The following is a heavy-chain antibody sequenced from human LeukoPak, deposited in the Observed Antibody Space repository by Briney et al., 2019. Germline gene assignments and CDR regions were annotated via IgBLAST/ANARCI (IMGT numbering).Heavy chain of an antibody. V-gene: IGHV4-34*01. CDR2: INHSGST. J-gene: IGHJ4*02. D-gene: IGHD2-21*02. CDR3: ARGYPAGDLPYYFDY. Sequence: PSETLSLTCAVYGGSFSDYYWSWIRQPPGKGLEWIGEINHSGSTNYNPSLKSRVTISVDTSKNQFSLKLSSVTAADTAVYYCARGYPAGDLPYYFDYWGREPWSPSPQ. CDR1: GGSFSDYY.